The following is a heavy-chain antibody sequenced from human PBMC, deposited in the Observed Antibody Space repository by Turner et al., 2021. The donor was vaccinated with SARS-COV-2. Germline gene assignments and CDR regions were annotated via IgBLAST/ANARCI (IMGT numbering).Heavy chain of an antibody. CDR3: ARDPNSGASL. CDR2: KKQDGSEK. D-gene: IGHD2-15*01. J-gene: IGHJ4*02. V-gene: IGHV3-7*04. CDR1: GFTCSNW. Sequence: EEQLVESGGGLVQPGGPLRLSCTASGFTCSNWMHWVRQAPGKGLEWVSNKKQDGSEKYFVDSVKCRFTISRDNAKNSLYLQMNSLRAEDTAVYYCARDPNSGASLWGQGILVTVSS.